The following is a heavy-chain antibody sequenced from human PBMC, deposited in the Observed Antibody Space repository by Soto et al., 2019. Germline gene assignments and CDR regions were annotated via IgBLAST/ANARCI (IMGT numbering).Heavy chain of an antibody. CDR1: GFTFSSYG. CDR2: ISSSSNTI. CDR3: AELAATSTDY. J-gene: IGHJ4*02. D-gene: IGHD1-7*01. V-gene: IGHV3-48*02. Sequence: EVQLVESGGGLVQPGGSLRLSCAASGFTFSSYGLNWVRQAPGKGLEWVSYISSSSNTIYYADSVKGRFTISRDNAKNSLYLQMNSLRDEDTAVYYCAELAATSTDYWGQGTLVTVSS.